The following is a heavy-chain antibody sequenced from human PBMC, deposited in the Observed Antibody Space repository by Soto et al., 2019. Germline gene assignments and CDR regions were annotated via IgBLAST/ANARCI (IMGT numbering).Heavy chain of an antibody. V-gene: IGHV3-30-3*01. J-gene: IGHJ3*01. CDR2: ISYDGSNK. D-gene: IGHD3-10*01. CDR1: GFTFSNYA. CDR3: ARGDGGAFDL. Sequence: PGGSLRLSCAASGFTFSNYAMHWVRQAPGKGLEWVAVISYDGSNKYYADSVKGRFTISRDNSKNTVYLQMNSLRAEDTAGYYCARGDGGAFDLWGQGTMVTGSS.